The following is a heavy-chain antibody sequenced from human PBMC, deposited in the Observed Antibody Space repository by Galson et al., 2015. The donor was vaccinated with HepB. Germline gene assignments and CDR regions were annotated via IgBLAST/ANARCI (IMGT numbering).Heavy chain of an antibody. D-gene: IGHD2-15*01. CDR3: ARDPHCSAGSCPPYYFDY. CDR2: INPSGGST. J-gene: IGHJ4*02. CDR1: GYTFTSHY. V-gene: IGHV1-46*03. Sequence: SVKVSCKASGYTFTSHYMHWVRQAPGQGLEWMGIINPSGGSTRYAQNFQGRVTMTRDTSTSTVYMDLSSLRSEDTAVYYCARDPHCSAGSCPPYYFDYWGQGTLVTVSS.